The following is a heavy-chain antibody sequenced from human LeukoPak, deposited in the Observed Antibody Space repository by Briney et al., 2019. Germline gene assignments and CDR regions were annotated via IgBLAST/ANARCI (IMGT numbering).Heavy chain of an antibody. CDR3: ARREYDSSGYSAFDI. D-gene: IGHD3-22*01. CDR2: IYYSGST. V-gene: IGHV4-39*01. J-gene: IGHJ3*02. Sequence: EPSETLSLTCTVSGGSISSSSYYWGWIRQPPGKGLEWIGSIYYSGSTYYNPSLKSRVTISVDTSKNQFSLKLSSVTAADTAVYYCARREYDSSGYSAFDIWGQGTMVTASS. CDR1: GGSISSSSYY.